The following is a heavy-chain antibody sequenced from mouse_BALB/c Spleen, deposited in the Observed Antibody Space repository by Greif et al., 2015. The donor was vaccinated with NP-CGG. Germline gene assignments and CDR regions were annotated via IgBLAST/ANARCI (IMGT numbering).Heavy chain of an antibody. J-gene: IGHJ3*01. CDR2: IDPANGNT. V-gene: IGHV14-3*02. CDR3: ARFLGIYYDAY. D-gene: IGHD2-4*01. CDR1: GFNIKDTY. Sequence: EVKLMESGAELVKPGASVKLSCTASGFNIKDTYMHWVKQRPEQGLEWIGRIDPANGNTKYDPKFQGKATITADTSSNTAYLQLSSLTSEDTAVYYCARFLGIYYDAYWGQGTLVTVSA.